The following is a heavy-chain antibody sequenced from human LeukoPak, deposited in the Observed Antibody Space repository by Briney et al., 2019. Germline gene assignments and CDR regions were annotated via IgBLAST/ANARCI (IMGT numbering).Heavy chain of an antibody. V-gene: IGHV4-39*07. CDR3: ARGVGRWLQFLTAFDI. D-gene: IGHD5-24*01. CDR1: GGSISSSSYY. J-gene: IGHJ3*02. CDR2: IYYSGNT. Sequence: SETLSLTCTVSGGSISSSSYYWGWIRQPPGKGLEWIGSIYYSGNTYYNPSLKSRVTISVDTSKNQFSLKLSSVTAADTAVYYCARGVGRWLQFLTAFDIWGQGTMVTVSS.